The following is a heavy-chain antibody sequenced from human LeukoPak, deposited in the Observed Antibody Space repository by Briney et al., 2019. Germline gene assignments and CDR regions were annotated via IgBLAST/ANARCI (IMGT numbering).Heavy chain of an antibody. Sequence: GGSLRLSCAASGFTVSSNYMSWVPQAPGKGLEGVSDIYSGGSKYYADSLKGRFTISRDNSKNTLYLQMTSLRAEDTAVYYCARDPGDYGGVIAWYFDLWGRGTLVTVSS. CDR3: ARDPGDYGGVIAWYFDL. CDR2: IYSGGSK. V-gene: IGHV3-53*01. D-gene: IGHD4-23*01. J-gene: IGHJ2*01. CDR1: GFTVSSNY.